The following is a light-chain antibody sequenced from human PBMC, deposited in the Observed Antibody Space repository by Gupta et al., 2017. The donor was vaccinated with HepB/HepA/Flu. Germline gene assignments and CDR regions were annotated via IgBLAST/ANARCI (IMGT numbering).Light chain of an antibody. V-gene: IGLV3-25*03. J-gene: IGLJ3*02. CDR1: ALTNEY. CDR2: KEN. Sequence: SYELTQSPSVSVFPGQTARITCSGSALTNEYTYWYQQKPGQAPILVMYKENERPSGIPERISGSSSGTTGTLTISAVQAEDEADYYCQSAGNNGSSWVFGGGTKLTVL. CDR3: QSAGNNGSSWV.